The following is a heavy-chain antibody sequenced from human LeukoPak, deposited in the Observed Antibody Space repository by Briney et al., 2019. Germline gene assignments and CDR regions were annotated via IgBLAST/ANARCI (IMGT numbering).Heavy chain of an antibody. V-gene: IGHV3-23*01. CDR2: PTASGDSA. J-gene: IGHJ6*03. Sequence: PGGSLRLSCAASGFTFRTYAMTWVRQAPGKGLEWVSVPTASGDSAYYADSVKGRFTISRDNSKNTLYLQMNSLRAEDAAIYYCARDGSGYFYYFYYCMDVWGRGTTVTVSS. CDR1: GFTFRTYA. D-gene: IGHD3-22*01. CDR3: ARDGSGYFYYFYYCMDV.